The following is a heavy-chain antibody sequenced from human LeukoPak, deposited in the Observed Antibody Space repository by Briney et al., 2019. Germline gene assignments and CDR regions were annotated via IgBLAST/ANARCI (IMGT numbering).Heavy chain of an antibody. CDR2: IYYSGST. V-gene: IGHV4-39*01. CDR1: GGSISSSSYY. D-gene: IGHD3-22*01. Sequence: ASETLSLTCTVSGGSISSSSYYWGWIRQPPGKGLEWIGSIYYSGSTYYNPSLKSRVTISVDTSKNQFSLKLSSVTAADTAVYYCARFTYYYDSSGYAIDYWGREPWLPSPQ. J-gene: IGHJ4*02. CDR3: ARFTYYYDSSGYAIDY.